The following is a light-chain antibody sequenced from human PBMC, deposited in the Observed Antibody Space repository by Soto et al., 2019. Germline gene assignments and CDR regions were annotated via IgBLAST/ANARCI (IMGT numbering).Light chain of an antibody. CDR3: QQYNNWPPVYT. CDR1: LIVTRP. CDR2: GAS. Sequence: EIWLSRFQLTLSFSPGERAPPSCRASLIVTRPLPWFQQKPGRAPRLLIHGASTRATGIPARFSGSGSGTDFSLTINDLQSEDFAVYYCQQYNNWPPVYTFGQGTKLEIK. J-gene: IGKJ2*01. V-gene: IGKV3-15*01.